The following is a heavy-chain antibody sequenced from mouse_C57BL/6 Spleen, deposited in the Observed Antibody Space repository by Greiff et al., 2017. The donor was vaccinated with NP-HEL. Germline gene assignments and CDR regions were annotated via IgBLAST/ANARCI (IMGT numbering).Heavy chain of an antibody. CDR3: TGSSVWYFDV. V-gene: IGHV6-3*01. D-gene: IGHD3-1*01. J-gene: IGHJ1*03. Sequence: EVKLVESGGGLVQPGGSMKLSCVASGFTFSNYWMNWVRQSPEKGLEWVAQIRLKSDNYATHYAESVKGRFTISRDDSKSSVYLQMNNLRAEDTGIYYCTGSSVWYFDVWGTGTTVTVAS. CDR1: GFTFSNYW. CDR2: IRLKSDNYAT.